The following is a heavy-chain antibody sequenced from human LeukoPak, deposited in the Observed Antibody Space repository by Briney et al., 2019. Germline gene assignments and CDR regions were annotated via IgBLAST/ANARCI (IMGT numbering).Heavy chain of an antibody. CDR2: LSSDGSNK. J-gene: IGHJ4*02. V-gene: IGHV3-30*18. CDR3: AKESLYYDFDY. CDR1: GFIVNSYG. Sequence: GGSLRLSCVVSGFIVNSYGMHWVRQAPGKGLEWVAVLSSDGSNKYYADSVRGRFTISRDISKNTLYSQMNSLRADGTALYYCAKESLYYDFDYWGQGTLVTVSS. D-gene: IGHD3-10*01.